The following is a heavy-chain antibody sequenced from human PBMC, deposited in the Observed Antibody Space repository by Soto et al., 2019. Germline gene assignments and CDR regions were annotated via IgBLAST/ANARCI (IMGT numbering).Heavy chain of an antibody. CDR3: ARDMGNIVVVIDNNWYDP. Sequence: GASVKVSCKASGYTFTSYGISWVRQAPGQGLEWMGWISAYNGNTNYAQKLQGRVTMTTDTSTSTAYMELRSLRSDDTAVYYCARDMGNIVVVIDNNWYDPWGQGTLVTVSS. J-gene: IGHJ5*02. V-gene: IGHV1-18*01. D-gene: IGHD2-21*01. CDR1: GYTFTSYG. CDR2: ISAYNGNT.